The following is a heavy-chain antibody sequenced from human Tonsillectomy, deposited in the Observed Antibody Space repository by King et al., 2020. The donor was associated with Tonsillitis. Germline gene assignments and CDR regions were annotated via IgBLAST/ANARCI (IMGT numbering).Heavy chain of an antibody. V-gene: IGHV3-23*04. J-gene: IGHJ1*01. CDR3: AKEIQYFGRYFQH. D-gene: IGHD3-9*01. CDR2: ISAGGGST. Sequence: VQLVESGGELVRPGGSLRLSCVVSGFTFSTYAMNWVRQAPGKGLEWVSGISAGGGSTYYADSVKGRFTISRDNPKNTLYLQMNSLRADDTALYYCAKEIQYFGRYFQHWGQGTRVTVSS. CDR1: GFTFSTYA.